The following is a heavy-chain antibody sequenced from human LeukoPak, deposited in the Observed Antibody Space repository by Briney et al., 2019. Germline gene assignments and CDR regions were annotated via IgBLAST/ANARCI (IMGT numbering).Heavy chain of an antibody. CDR1: GYSISSGYY. Sequence: PSETLSLTCTVSGYSISSGYYWGWIRQPPGKGLEWIGSIYHSGSTYYNPSLKSRVTISVDTSKNQFYLKLSSVTAADTAVYYCARGGRYYDSSGYYHPSYFDYWGQGTLVTVSS. CDR2: IYHSGST. V-gene: IGHV4-38-2*02. J-gene: IGHJ4*02. CDR3: ARGGRYYDSSGYYHPSYFDY. D-gene: IGHD3-22*01.